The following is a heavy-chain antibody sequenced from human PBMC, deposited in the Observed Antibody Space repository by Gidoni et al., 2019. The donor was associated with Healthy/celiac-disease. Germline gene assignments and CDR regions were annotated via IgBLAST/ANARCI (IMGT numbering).Heavy chain of an antibody. CDR1: GYTFTSYA. V-gene: IGHV1-3*01. CDR3: ARDRGNYGDYYYYGMDV. J-gene: IGHJ6*02. Sequence: QVQLVQSGAEVKKPGASVKVSCKASGYTFTSYAMHWVRQAPGQRLEWMGWINAGNGNTKYSQKFQGRVTITRDTSASTAYMELSSLRSEDTAVYYCARDRGNYGDYYYYGMDVWGQGTTVTVSS. CDR2: INAGNGNT. D-gene: IGHD4-17*01.